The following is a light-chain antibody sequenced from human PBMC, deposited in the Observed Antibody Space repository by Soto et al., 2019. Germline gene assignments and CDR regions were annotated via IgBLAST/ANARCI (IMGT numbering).Light chain of an antibody. J-gene: IGKJ1*01. CDR2: LGS. CDR3: MQALQTPWT. V-gene: IGKV2-28*01. Sequence: DIVITQSPLSLPFTPSDPSSISCMSSQSFLHSNGYNYLDWYLQKPGQSPQLLIYLGSNRASGVPDRFSGSGSGTDFTLKISRVEAEDVGVYYCMQALQTPWTFGQGTKVDIK. CDR1: QSFLHSNGYNY.